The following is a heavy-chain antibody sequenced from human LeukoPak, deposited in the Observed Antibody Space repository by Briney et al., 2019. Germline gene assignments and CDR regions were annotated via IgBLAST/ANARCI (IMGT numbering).Heavy chain of an antibody. J-gene: IGHJ4*02. CDR2: IWYDGSNK. V-gene: IGHV3-33*01. Sequence: GRSLRLSCAASGFTFSSYGMHWARQAPGKGLEWVAVIWYDGSNKYYADSVKGRFTISRDNSKNTLYLQMNSLRAEDTAVYYCASGRLLWFGESYYFDYWGQGTLVTVSS. D-gene: IGHD3-10*01. CDR3: ASGRLLWFGESYYFDY. CDR1: GFTFSSYG.